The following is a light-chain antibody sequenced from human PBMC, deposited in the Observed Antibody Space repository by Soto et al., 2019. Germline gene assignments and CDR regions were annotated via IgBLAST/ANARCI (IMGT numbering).Light chain of an antibody. CDR2: AAS. J-gene: IGKJ1*01. V-gene: IGKV1-39*01. CDR1: QSISTF. CDR3: QQSYSTPPT. Sequence: DIQMTQSPSSLSASVGDRVTITCRASQSISTFLNWYQQKPGQAPKFLIYAASSLQSGVPSRFSGSGSGTDFTLTISSLQPEDFATYYCQQSYSTPPTFGQGTKVEIK.